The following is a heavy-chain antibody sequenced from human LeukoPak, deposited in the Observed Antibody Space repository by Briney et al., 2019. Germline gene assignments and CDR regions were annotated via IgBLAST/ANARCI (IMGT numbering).Heavy chain of an antibody. V-gene: IGHV4-31*03. D-gene: IGHD5-12*01. CDR1: GDSIATGGKY. Sequence: SQTLSLTCTLSGDSIATGGKYWTWIRQSPGKGLEWIGYIHHTGSTYFNPSLKGRVTLSVDTSENHFSLKLTSATAADTAIYYCARDRYRSGHWYYDLWGRGILVTVS. J-gene: IGHJ2*01. CDR2: IHHTGST. CDR3: ARDRYRSGHWYYDL.